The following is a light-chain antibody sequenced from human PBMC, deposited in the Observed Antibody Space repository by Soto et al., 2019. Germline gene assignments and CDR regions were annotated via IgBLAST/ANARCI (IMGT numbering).Light chain of an antibody. CDR3: QQYDSSSPRT. J-gene: IGKJ1*01. CDR2: AIS. Sequence: EIVLTQSPATLSLSPGERATLSCRASQSVSSYLAWYQQRPGQAPRLLMYAISTRATGIPDRFRGSGSGTDFTLTITRLEPEDFAVYYCQQYDSSSPRTFGQGTKVDNK. V-gene: IGKV3-20*01. CDR1: QSVSSY.